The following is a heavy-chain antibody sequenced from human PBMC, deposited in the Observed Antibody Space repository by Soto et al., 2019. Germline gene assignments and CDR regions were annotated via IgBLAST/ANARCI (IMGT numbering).Heavy chain of an antibody. CDR3: AKDGKVVVPAATTYYYYYYMDV. V-gene: IGHV3-9*01. D-gene: IGHD2-2*01. J-gene: IGHJ6*03. CDR1: GFTFDDYA. CDR2: ISWNSGSI. Sequence: GGSLRLSCAASGFTFDDYAMHWVRQAPGKGLEWVSGISWNSGSIGYVDSVKGRFTISGDNAKNSLYLQMNSLRAEDTALYYCAKDGKVVVPAATTYYYYYYMDVWGKGTTVTVSS.